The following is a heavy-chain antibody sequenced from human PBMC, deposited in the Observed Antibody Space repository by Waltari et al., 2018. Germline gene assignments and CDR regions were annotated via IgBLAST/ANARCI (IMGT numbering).Heavy chain of an antibody. CDR1: GGTFSSYA. J-gene: IGHJ6*01. Sequence: QVQLVQSGAEVKKPGSSVKVSCKASGGTFSSYAISWVRQAPGQGLEWMGGIIPIFGTANYAQKFQGRVTITAEESTSTAYRELGSLRSEDTAVDYCAREDYPWELQKGRSPFYGMDVWGQGTTVTVSS. CDR2: IIPIFGTA. CDR3: AREDYPWELQKGRSPFYGMDV. D-gene: IGHD1-26*01. V-gene: IGHV1-69*13.